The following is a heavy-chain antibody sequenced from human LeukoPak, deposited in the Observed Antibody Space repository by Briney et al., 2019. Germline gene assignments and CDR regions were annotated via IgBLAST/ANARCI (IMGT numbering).Heavy chain of an antibody. CDR2: SNPNSGGT. D-gene: IGHD3-3*01. CDR1: GYTFTGYY. CDR3: ARSPITIFGVVIRYYFDY. V-gene: IGHV1-2*02. Sequence: GASVKVSCKAFGYTFTGYYMQWVRQAPGQGLGWMGWSNPNSGGTNYAKKFQGRVTMTRDTSISTAYMELSRLRSDDTAVYYCARSPITIFGVVIRYYFDYWGQRTLVTVSS. J-gene: IGHJ4*02.